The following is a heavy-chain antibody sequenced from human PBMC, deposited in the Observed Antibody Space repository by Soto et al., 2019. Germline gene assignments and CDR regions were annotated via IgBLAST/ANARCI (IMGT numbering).Heavy chain of an antibody. CDR3: VRDRSPPTVTTRGDY. V-gene: IGHV1-18*01. CDR2: ISAYNGNT. CDR1: GYTFTSYG. J-gene: IGHJ4*02. Sequence: QVQLVQSGAEVKKPGASVKVSCKASGYTFTSYGISWVRQAPGQGLEWMGWISAYNGNTNYAQKLQGRVTMTTDTSTSTAYMELRSLRSDDTAVYYCVRDRSPPTVTTRGDYWGQGTLVTVSS. D-gene: IGHD4-4*01.